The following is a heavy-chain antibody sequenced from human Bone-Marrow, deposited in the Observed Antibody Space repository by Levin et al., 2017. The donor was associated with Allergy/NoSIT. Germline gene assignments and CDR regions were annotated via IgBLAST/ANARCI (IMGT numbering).Heavy chain of an antibody. Sequence: HGESLKISCAASGFTFSSYGMHWVRQAPGKGLEWVAVIWYDGSNKYYADSVKGRFTISRDNSKNTLYLQMNSLRAEDTAVYYCARAPCRRYYYYYMDVWGKGTTVTVSS. CDR2: IWYDGSNK. V-gene: IGHV3-33*01. J-gene: IGHJ6*03. CDR1: GFTFSSYG. CDR3: ARAPCRRYYYYYMDV.